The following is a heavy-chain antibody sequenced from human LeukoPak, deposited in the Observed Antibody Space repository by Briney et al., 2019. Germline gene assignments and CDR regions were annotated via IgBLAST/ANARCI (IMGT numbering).Heavy chain of an antibody. J-gene: IGHJ4*02. D-gene: IGHD1-26*01. CDR2: ISYEGSTK. V-gene: IGHV3-30*03. CDR1: GFTFSISG. CDR3: AILPGLEIFDY. Sequence: PGGSLRLSCAASGFTFSISGTRSVRHAPGKGLEWGAVISYEGSTKYYADSVKGRFTISRENSKITLYLQMNRLRAEDTAVYYGAILPGLEIFDYGGEGTLVTVSS.